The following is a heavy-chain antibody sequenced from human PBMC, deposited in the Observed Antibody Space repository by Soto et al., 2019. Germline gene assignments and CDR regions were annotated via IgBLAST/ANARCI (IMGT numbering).Heavy chain of an antibody. CDR2: IYYSGST. CDR3: AREYGAAAGTGDNWFDP. CDR1: GGSISSGGYY. D-gene: IGHD6-13*01. V-gene: IGHV4-31*03. J-gene: IGHJ5*02. Sequence: QVQLQESGPGLVKPSQTPSLTCTVSGGSISSGGYYWSWIRQHPGKGLEWIGYIYYSGSTYYNPSLKSRVTISVDTSKNQFSLKLSSVTAADTAVYYCAREYGAAAGTGDNWFDPWGQGTLVTVSS.